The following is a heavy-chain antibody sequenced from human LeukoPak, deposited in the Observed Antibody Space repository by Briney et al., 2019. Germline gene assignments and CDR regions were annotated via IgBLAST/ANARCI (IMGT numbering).Heavy chain of an antibody. CDR2: ISSSSSYI. J-gene: IGHJ4*02. CDR3: ATTGLAEVAPGDY. CDR1: GFTFSSYS. V-gene: IGHV3-21*01. Sequence: GGSLRLSCAASGFTFSSYSMNWVRQAPGKGLEWVSSISSSSSYIYYADSVKGRFTISRDNAKNSLYLQMNSLRAEDTAVYYCATTGLAEVAPGDYWGQGTLVTVSS. D-gene: IGHD5-12*01.